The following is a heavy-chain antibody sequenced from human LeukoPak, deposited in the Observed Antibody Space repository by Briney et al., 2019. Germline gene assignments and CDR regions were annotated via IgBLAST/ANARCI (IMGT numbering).Heavy chain of an antibody. J-gene: IGHJ6*02. D-gene: IGHD3-10*01. Sequence: SETLSLTCNVSVGSISGYYWSWIRQPPGKGLEWIGYVYNSGTTNYNPSLKSRVTISVDTSKNQFFLILSSVTAADTAMYYCARDISSGSYYGVDVWGQGTTVTVSS. CDR1: VGSISGYY. V-gene: IGHV4-59*01. CDR3: ARDISSGSYYGVDV. CDR2: VYNSGTT.